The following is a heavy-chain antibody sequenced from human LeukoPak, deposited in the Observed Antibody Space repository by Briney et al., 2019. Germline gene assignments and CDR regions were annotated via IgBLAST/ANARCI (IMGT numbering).Heavy chain of an antibody. J-gene: IGHJ4*02. Sequence: ASVKVSCKASGYTFTSYGISWVRQAPGQGLEWMGWISAYNGNTNYAQKLRGRVTMTTDTSTSTAYMELRSLRSDDTAVYYCARAGMVRGVIIFYFDYWGQGTLVTVSS. CDR3: ARAGMVRGVIIFYFDY. V-gene: IGHV1-18*01. CDR2: ISAYNGNT. D-gene: IGHD3-10*01. CDR1: GYTFTSYG.